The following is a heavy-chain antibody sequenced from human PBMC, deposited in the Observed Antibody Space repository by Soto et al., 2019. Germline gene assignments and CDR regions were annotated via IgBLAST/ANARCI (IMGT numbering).Heavy chain of an antibody. V-gene: IGHV4-31*03. Sequence: PSETLSLTCTVSGGSISRGGYYWSWIRQHPGKGLEWSGYIYYSGSTYYNPSLKSRVTISVDTSKNQFSLKLSSVTAADTAMYYCARGCVSTDYRGQGTLVTVSS. CDR3: ARGCVSTDY. CDR2: IYYSGST. J-gene: IGHJ4*02. CDR1: GGSISRGGYY.